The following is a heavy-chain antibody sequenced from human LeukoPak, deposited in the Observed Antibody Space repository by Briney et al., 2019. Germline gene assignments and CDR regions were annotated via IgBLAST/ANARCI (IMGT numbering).Heavy chain of an antibody. V-gene: IGHV4-39*01. CDR2: IYYSRIT. D-gene: IGHD3-22*01. CDR3: ARAFYDSSAFDI. Sequence: SETLSLTCTVSGGSISSSSYFWGWIRQPPEKGLEWIGTIYYSRITYHNPSLKSRVTISIDTSKNQFSLKLSSVTAADTTVYYCARAFYDSSAFDIWGQGTMVTVSS. J-gene: IGHJ3*02. CDR1: GGSISSSSYF.